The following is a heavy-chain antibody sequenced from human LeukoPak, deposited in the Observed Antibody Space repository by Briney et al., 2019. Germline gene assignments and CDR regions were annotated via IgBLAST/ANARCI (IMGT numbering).Heavy chain of an antibody. Sequence: SETLSLTCTVSGGSSSSYYWSWIRQPPGKGLELIGYIYYSGSTNYNPSLKSRVTISVDTSKNQFSLKLSSVTAADTAVHYCARGPYSSSWPPLYYFDYWGQGTLVTVSS. CDR3: ARGPYSSSWPPLYYFDY. CDR2: IYYSGST. CDR1: GGSSSSYY. D-gene: IGHD6-13*01. V-gene: IGHV4-59*01. J-gene: IGHJ4*02.